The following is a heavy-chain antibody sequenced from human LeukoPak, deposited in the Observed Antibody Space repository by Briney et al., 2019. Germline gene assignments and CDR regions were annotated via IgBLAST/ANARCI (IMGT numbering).Heavy chain of an antibody. Sequence: GGSLRLSCAASGFTFSSYAMSWVRQAPGKGLEWVSAISGSGGSTYYADSVKGRFTISRDNSKNTLYLQMNSLRAEDTAVYYCAKVLEIFKQWPRAYYFDYWGQGTLVTVSS. CDR1: GFTFSSYA. CDR3: AKVLEIFKQWPRAYYFDY. D-gene: IGHD6-19*01. CDR2: ISGSGGST. J-gene: IGHJ4*02. V-gene: IGHV3-23*01.